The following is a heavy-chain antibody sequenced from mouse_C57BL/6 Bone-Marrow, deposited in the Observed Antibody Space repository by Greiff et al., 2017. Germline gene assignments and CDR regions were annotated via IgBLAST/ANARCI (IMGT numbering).Heavy chain of an antibody. CDR1: GYTFTSYG. CDR2: IDPRSGST. J-gene: IGHJ1*03. CDR3: ASSSLGFDM. Sequence: QVQLQQSGAELARPGASVKLSCKASGYTFTSYGISWVKQRTGQGLEWIGDIDPRSGSTYYNEKFKGKATLTADKSSSTAYMELRSLTSEDSAVYFCASSSLGFDMWGTGTTVTVTA. D-gene: IGHD4-1*01. V-gene: IGHV1-81*01.